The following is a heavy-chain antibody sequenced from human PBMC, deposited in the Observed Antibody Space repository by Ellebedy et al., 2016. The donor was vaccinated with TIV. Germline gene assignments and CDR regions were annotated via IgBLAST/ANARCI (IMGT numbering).Heavy chain of an antibody. J-gene: IGHJ2*01. Sequence: GGSLRLSCAASGFTFSSYGMHWVRQAPGKGLEWVAVISYDGNNKYYADSVKGRFTFSRDNSKNTLYLQMNSLRAEDTAVYYCAKDVSILNWYFDLWGRGTLVTVSS. CDR1: GFTFSSYG. V-gene: IGHV3-30*18. D-gene: IGHD2-8*01. CDR3: AKDVSILNWYFDL. CDR2: ISYDGNNK.